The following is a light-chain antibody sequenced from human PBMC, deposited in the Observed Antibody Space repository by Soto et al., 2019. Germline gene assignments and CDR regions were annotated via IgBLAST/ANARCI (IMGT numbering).Light chain of an antibody. CDR3: QQYGSSGT. Sequence: EIALTQSPATLSSFPGDRVTLSCRASQAVNTRSAWYQHNPGQAPRLLIYLTTNTAAGIPARISGSGSRTEFTLTISSLQSEDLAEYYCQQYGSSGTFGQGTKVDI. CDR2: LTT. V-gene: IGKV3D-15*01. CDR1: QAVNTR. J-gene: IGKJ1*01.